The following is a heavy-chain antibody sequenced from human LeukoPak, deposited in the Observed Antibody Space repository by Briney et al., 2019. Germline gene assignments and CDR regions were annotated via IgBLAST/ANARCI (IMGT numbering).Heavy chain of an antibody. CDR1: GFSFSSYG. CDR3: ARDVWDGYYYFDY. D-gene: IGHD5-24*01. Sequence: GGSLRLSCVASGFSFSSYGMHWVRQAPGKGLEWVAFMRYDGSNKYYADSVKGRFTISRDNSKNTLYLQMNSLRAEDTAVYYCARDVWDGYYYFDYWGQGTLVTVSS. CDR2: MRYDGSNK. J-gene: IGHJ4*02. V-gene: IGHV3-30*02.